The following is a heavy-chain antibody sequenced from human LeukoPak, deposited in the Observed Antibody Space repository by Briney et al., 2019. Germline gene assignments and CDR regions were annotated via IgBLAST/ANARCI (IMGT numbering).Heavy chain of an antibody. D-gene: IGHD3-22*01. CDR3: ARQPSGFYEKSGYYPYYFDY. J-gene: IGHJ4*02. CDR1: GGSFNNYY. Sequence: SETLSLTCTVSGGSFNNYYWSWVRQSPGKGLEWIGYIFYSGNTRYDPSLESRVTISLDTSKNQFSLKLTSVTVADTAVCYCARQPSGFYEKSGYYPYYFDYWGQGTLVTVSS. V-gene: IGHV4-59*08. CDR2: IFYSGNT.